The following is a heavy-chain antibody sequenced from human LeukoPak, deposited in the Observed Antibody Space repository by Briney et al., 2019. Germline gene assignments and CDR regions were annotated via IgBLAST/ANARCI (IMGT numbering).Heavy chain of an antibody. CDR1: GGSFSGYY. V-gene: IGHV4-34*01. Sequence: SETLSLTCAVYGGSFSGYYWSWIRQPPGKELEWIGEINHSGSTNYNPSLKSRVTISVDTSKNQFSLKLSSVTAADTAVYYCAREIGYSSSSLNWFDPWGQGTLVTVSS. CDR2: INHSGST. CDR3: AREIGYSSSSLNWFDP. J-gene: IGHJ5*02. D-gene: IGHD6-13*01.